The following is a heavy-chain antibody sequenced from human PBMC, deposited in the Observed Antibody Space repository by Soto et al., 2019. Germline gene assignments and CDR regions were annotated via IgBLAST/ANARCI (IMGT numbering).Heavy chain of an antibody. Sequence: PSETLSLTCTVSGGSISSYNWSWIRRPPGKGLQWFGYIYYSGSTNYNPSLKSRVTISVDTSKNQFSLKLSSVTAAATAGFYCVRAAAGGGTFDYWGQGTLVTVSS. V-gene: IGHV4-59*01. CDR2: IYYSGST. D-gene: IGHD6-13*01. CDR1: GGSISSYN. CDR3: VRAAAGGGTFDY. J-gene: IGHJ4*02.